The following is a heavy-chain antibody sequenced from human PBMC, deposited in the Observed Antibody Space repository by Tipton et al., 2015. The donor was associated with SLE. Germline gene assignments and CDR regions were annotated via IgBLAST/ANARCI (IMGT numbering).Heavy chain of an antibody. D-gene: IGHD1-26*01. CDR3: ASLYSGSYDY. CDR2: ISYDGSNK. Sequence: SLRLSCAASGFTFSSYAMHWVRQAPGKGLEWVAVISYDGSNKYYADSVKGRFTISRDNSKNTLYLQMNSLRAEDTAVYYCASLYSGSYDYWGQGTLVTVSS. J-gene: IGHJ4*02. V-gene: IGHV3-30*04. CDR1: GFTFSSYA.